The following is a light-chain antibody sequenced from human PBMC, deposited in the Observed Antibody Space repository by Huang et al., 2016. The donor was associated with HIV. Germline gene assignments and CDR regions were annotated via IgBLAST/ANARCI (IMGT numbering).Light chain of an antibody. J-gene: IGKJ1*01. CDR1: QRPTNNF. CDR2: STS. CDR3: QQYGKSPWT. V-gene: IGKV3-20*01. Sequence: EILFTQSPGTLSLSPGERATLSCRASQRPTNNFFAWYQQRPGQPPRLLIHSTSIRATGIPDRFSGRGSGTDFTLTITRLEPEDFVVYYCQQYGKSPWTFGQGTKVDI.